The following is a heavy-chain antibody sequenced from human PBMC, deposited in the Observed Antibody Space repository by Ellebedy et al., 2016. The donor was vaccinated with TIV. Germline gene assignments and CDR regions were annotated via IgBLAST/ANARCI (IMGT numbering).Heavy chain of an antibody. CDR3: AKGAYSSSAGLAGP. J-gene: IGHJ5*02. D-gene: IGHD6-13*01. CDR1: GFTFSSYG. CDR2: ISYDGSNK. V-gene: IGHV3-30*18. Sequence: GGSLRLXXAASGFTFSSYGMHWVRQAPGKGLEWVAVISYDGSNKYYADSVKGRFTISRDNSKNTLYLQMNSLRAEDTAVYYCAKGAYSSSAGLAGPWGQGTLVTVSS.